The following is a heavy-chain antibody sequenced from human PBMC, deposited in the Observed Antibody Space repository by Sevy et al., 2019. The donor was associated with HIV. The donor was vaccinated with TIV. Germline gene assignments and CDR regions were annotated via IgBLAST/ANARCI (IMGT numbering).Heavy chain of an antibody. D-gene: IGHD3-10*01. Sequence: SWVRQAPGQGLEWMGWISAYNGNTNYAQKLQGRVTMTTDTSTSTAYMELRSLRSDDTAVYYCARDRSYYGSGSYDYYYYYGMDVWGQGTTVTVSS. V-gene: IGHV1-18*01. CDR3: ARDRSYYGSGSYDYYYYYGMDV. J-gene: IGHJ6*02. CDR2: ISAYNGNT.